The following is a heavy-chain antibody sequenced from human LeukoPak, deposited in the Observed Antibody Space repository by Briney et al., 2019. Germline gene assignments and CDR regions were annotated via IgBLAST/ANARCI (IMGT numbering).Heavy chain of an antibody. J-gene: IGHJ6*03. V-gene: IGHV3-53*01. D-gene: IGHD3-10*01. CDR2: IYSGGST. Sequence: GGSLRLSCAASGFTVSSNYMSWVRQAPGEGLEWVSVIYSGGSTYYADSVEGRFTISRDNSKNTLYLQMNSLRAEDTAVYYCARVKAGYYYYMDVWGKGTTVTVSS. CDR1: GFTVSSNY. CDR3: ARVKAGYYYYMDV.